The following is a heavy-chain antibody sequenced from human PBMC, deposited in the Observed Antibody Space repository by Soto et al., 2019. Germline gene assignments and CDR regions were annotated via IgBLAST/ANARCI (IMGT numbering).Heavy chain of an antibody. V-gene: IGHV1-69*01. CDR1: GGTFSSDA. J-gene: IGHJ4*02. Sequence: QVQLVQSGAEVKKPGSSVKVSCKASGGTFSSDAISWVRQAPGQGLEWMGGIIPIFGTANYAQKFQGRVTITADESTSTAYMELSILRSEDTAVYYCARSSRPPQGDYFDYWGQGPLVTVSS. CDR3: ARSSRPPQGDYFDY. D-gene: IGHD6-6*01. CDR2: IIPIFGTA.